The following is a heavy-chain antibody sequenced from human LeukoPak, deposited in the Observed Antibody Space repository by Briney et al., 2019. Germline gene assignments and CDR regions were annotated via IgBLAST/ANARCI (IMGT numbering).Heavy chain of an antibody. D-gene: IGHD6-19*01. CDR2: IYPRDGST. J-gene: IGHJ4*02. CDR1: GYTFTSNY. CDR3: ARGRMAGTYVFDS. Sequence: GASVKVSCKASGYTFTSNYIHWVRQAPGQGLEWMGMIYPRDGSTSYAQKFQGRVTVTRDTSTSTVHMELSSLRSEDTAVYYCARGRMAGTYVFDSWGQGTLVTVSS. V-gene: IGHV1-46*01.